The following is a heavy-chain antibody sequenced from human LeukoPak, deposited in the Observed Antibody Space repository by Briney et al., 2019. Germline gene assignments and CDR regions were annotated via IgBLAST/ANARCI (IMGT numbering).Heavy chain of an antibody. D-gene: IGHD1-1*01. Sequence: PGGSLRLSCAASGFTFSSYSMNWVRQAPGKGLEWVSYISSSSSTIYYADSVKGRFTISRGNAKNSLYLQMNSLRAEDTAVYYCARDKTGTTDDYYYYYGMDVWGQGTTVTVSS. J-gene: IGHJ6*02. CDR3: ARDKTGTTDDYYYYYGMDV. CDR1: GFTFSSYS. CDR2: ISSSSSTI. V-gene: IGHV3-48*01.